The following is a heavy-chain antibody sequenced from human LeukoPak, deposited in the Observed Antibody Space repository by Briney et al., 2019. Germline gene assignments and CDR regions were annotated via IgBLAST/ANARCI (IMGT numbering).Heavy chain of an antibody. CDR3: ARDLPKYYDFWSGYYTNYYGMDV. Sequence: GGSLRLSGAASGFTFSSYSMNWVRQAPGKGLEWGSSISSSSSYIYYADSVKGRFTISRDNAKNSLYLQMNSLRAEDTAVYYCARDLPKYYDFWSGYYTNYYGMDVWGQGTTVTVSS. D-gene: IGHD3-3*01. V-gene: IGHV3-21*01. J-gene: IGHJ6*02. CDR1: GFTFSSYS. CDR2: ISSSSSYI.